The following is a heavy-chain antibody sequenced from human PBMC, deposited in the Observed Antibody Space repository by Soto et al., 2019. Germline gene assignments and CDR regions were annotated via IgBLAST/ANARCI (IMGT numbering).Heavy chain of an antibody. CDR2: ISGSGGST. J-gene: IGHJ1*01. V-gene: IGHV3-23*01. Sequence: PGGSLRLSCAASGFTFSSYSMSWVRQAPGKRLEWVSAISGSGGSTYYADSVKGRFTISRDNSKNTLYLQMNSLRAEDTAVYYCAKVDTVVVVAANSAYFQHRGQGILVTVSS. CDR3: AKVDTVVVVAANSAYFQH. D-gene: IGHD2-15*01. CDR1: GFTFSSYS.